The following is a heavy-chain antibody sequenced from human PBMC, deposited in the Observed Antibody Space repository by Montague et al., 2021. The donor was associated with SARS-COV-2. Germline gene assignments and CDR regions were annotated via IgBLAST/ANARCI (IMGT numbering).Heavy chain of an antibody. CDR1: GGSFSGYY. D-gene: IGHD2-2*01. CDR2: INHSGST. V-gene: IGHV4-34*01. J-gene: IGHJ6*02. Sequence: SETLSLTCAVYGGSFSGYYWSWIRQPPGKGLEWIGEINHSGSTNYNPSLKSRVTISVDTSKNQFPLKLSSVTAADTAVYYCARVRAVPAAMRIFSLGRSYYGVDVRGQGTTVTVSS. CDR3: ARVRAVPAAMRIFSLGRSYYGVDV.